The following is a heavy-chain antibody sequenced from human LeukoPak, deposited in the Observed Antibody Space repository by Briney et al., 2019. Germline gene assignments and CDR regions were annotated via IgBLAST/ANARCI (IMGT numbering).Heavy chain of an antibody. J-gene: IGHJ4*02. CDR2: INSDESRR. V-gene: IGHV3-74*01. Sequence: PGGSLRLSCAASGFTFSRHWMDWVRQAPGKGLVWVSRINSDESRREYADSVKGRFTISRDNSKNTLYLQMNSLRAEDTAVYYCAKVTYDYVWGSYESWGQGTLVTVSS. CDR1: GFTFSRHW. CDR3: AKVTYDYVWGSYES. D-gene: IGHD3-16*01.